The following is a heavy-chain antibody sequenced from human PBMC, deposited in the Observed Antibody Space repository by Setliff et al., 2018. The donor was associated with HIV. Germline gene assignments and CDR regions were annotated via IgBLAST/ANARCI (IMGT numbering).Heavy chain of an antibody. CDR3: ARAVLYSESYYPFDY. CDR2: VNPSTGRT. V-gene: IGHV1-46*01. CDR1: GYSFTSYY. J-gene: IGHJ4*02. D-gene: IGHD1-26*01. Sequence: ASVKVSCKASGYSFTSYYIHWVRQAPGQGLEWLGTVNPSTGRTTYAQNFQGRVAMTRDSSTNTVYMEVSSLKSDDTAVYYCARAVLYSESYYPFDYWGQGVLVTVSS.